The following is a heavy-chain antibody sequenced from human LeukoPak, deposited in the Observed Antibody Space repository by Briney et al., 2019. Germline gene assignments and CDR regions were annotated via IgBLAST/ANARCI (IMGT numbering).Heavy chain of an antibody. D-gene: IGHD2-21*02. Sequence: GGSLRLSCAASGFTFSSYGMHWVRQAPGKGLEWVAVIWYDGSNKYYADSVKGRFTISRDNSKNTLYLQMNSLRAEDTAVYYCARDGEAYCGGDCYEFDYWGQGTLVTVSS. CDR3: ARDGEAYCGGDCYEFDY. J-gene: IGHJ4*02. CDR1: GFTFSSYG. V-gene: IGHV3-33*01. CDR2: IWYDGSNK.